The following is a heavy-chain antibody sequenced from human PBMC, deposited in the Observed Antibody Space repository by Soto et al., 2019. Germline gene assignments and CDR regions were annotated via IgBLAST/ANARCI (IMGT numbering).Heavy chain of an antibody. V-gene: IGHV1-69*01. J-gene: IGHJ4*02. CDR1: GGTFSRHP. CDR2: IIPFSHTT. D-gene: IGHD1-26*01. Sequence: QVQLVQSGAEVKKPGSSVKVSCKTSGGTFSRHPISWVRQAPGQGLEWMGGIIPFSHTTTYAQKFQGRVTISADESTSTAYMELSSLTSDDTAVYYCTREGYKYSRPANFDSWGQGTLVTVSS. CDR3: TREGYKYSRPANFDS.